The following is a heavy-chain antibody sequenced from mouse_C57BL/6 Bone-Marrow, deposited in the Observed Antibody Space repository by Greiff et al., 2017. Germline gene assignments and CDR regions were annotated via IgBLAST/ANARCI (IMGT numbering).Heavy chain of an antibody. Sequence: QVQLQQSGAELVRPGTSVKVSCKASGYAFTNYLIEWVKQRPGQGLEWIGVINPGSGGTNYNEKFKGKATLTADKSSSTAYMQLSSLTSEDSAVYYCAIRPKGGFAYWGQGTLVTVSA. CDR1: GYAFTNYL. CDR2: INPGSGGT. V-gene: IGHV1-54*01. J-gene: IGHJ3*01. CDR3: AIRPKGGFAY.